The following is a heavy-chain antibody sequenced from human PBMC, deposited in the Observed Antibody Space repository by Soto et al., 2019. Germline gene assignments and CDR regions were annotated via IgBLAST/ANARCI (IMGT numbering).Heavy chain of an antibody. J-gene: IGHJ2*01. Sequence: ASVKVSCKASGYTFTNYGISWVRQAPGQGLEWMGWISPYNGNTKYPQKLQGRVTMTTDTPTRTSYMELRSLRSDDTAVYFCARDGDRCTSTRCSPWPDTHFDRWGRGTLGTVSS. V-gene: IGHV1-18*01. CDR1: GYTFTNYG. CDR3: ARDGDRCTSTRCSPWPDTHFDR. D-gene: IGHD2-2*01. CDR2: ISPYNGNT.